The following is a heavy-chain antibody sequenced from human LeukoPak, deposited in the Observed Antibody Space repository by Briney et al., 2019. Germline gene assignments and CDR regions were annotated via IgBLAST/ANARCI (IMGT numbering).Heavy chain of an antibody. D-gene: IGHD2-21*02. CDR2: IRPGDSDT. J-gene: IGHJ6*02. Sequence: GESLEISCEGSGYSFTNYWIAWVRRLPGKGLGWMGIIRPGDSDTRYSPSFQGQVTFSADKSFNAAYLQWSSLKASDTAMYYCARRADAYCGGDCLYHMDVWGQGTSVTVSS. CDR1: GYSFTNYW. V-gene: IGHV5-51*01. CDR3: ARRADAYCGGDCLYHMDV.